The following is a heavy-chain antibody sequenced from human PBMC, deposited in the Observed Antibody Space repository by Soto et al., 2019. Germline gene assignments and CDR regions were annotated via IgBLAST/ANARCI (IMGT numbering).Heavy chain of an antibody. CDR2: ISGSGGST. CDR1: GFTLSSYA. D-gene: IGHD6-13*01. J-gene: IGHJ4*02. V-gene: IGHV3-23*01. Sequence: GRSLRRSGATSGFTLSSYAMSWVRQAPGKGLEWVSAISGSGGSTYYADSVKGRFTISRDNSKNTLYLQMNSLRAEDTAVYYCAKVTIAAAGPYYFDYSGQGTLVTVSS. CDR3: AKVTIAAAGPYYFDY.